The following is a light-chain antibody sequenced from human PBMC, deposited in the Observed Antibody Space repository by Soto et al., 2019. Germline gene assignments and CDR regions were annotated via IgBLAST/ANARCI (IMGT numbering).Light chain of an antibody. CDR2: DAS. Sequence: EIVLTQSPATLSLSPGERATLSCRASQSVSRYLAWYQQKPGQAPRLLIYDASNRATGIPARFSGSGSGTDFTRTISSLEPEDFAVYYCEQRSDWPYTFGGATKVQIK. CDR3: EQRSDWPYT. CDR1: QSVSRY. J-gene: IGKJ4*01. V-gene: IGKV3-11*01.